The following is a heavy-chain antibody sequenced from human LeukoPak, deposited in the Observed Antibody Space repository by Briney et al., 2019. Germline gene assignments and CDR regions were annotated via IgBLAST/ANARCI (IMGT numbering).Heavy chain of an antibody. CDR1: GYTFTSYD. J-gene: IGHJ4*02. Sequence: GASVKVSCKASGYTFTSYDINWVRQATGQGREWRGWVNPNSGHTGYAQKFQVRVTMTRNTSISTAYMDLSSLGSEDTAVYYCARGAPGSYCSGGSCPYFDYWGQGTLVSVSS. V-gene: IGHV1-8*01. CDR3: ARGAPGSYCSGGSCPYFDY. CDR2: VNPNSGHT. D-gene: IGHD2-15*01.